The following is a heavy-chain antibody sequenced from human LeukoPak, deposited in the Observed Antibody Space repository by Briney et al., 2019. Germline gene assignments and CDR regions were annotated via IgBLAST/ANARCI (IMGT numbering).Heavy chain of an antibody. D-gene: IGHD2-2*01. V-gene: IGHV4-34*01. CDR1: GGSFSGYY. CDR2: INHSGST. Sequence: SETLSLTCAVYGGSFSGYYWIWIRQPPGKGLEWVWEINHSGSTNDNAALKSRGTISSDTSKNNFSLKLSTSPAADVTVYYYSSQSQYCSRTSCPIEPWGQGTLVTVSS. CDR3: SSQSQYCSRTSCPIEP. J-gene: IGHJ4*02.